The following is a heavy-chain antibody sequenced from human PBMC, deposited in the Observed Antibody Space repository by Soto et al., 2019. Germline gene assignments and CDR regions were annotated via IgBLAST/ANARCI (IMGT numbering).Heavy chain of an antibody. V-gene: IGHV3-9*01. J-gene: IGHJ3*02. CDR1: GFTFEDYA. Sequence: EVHLVESGGGLVQPGGSLRLSCAVSGFTFEDYAMHWVRQAPGKGLEWVSGISWDSRSVAYADSVKGRFTISRDNAENSLHLQMNSLRAEDTAVYYCAKDSIRRSFSRSSIRARHAFDIWGQGTMVTVSS. CDR2: ISWDSRSV. D-gene: IGHD6-6*01. CDR3: AKDSIRRSFSRSSIRARHAFDI.